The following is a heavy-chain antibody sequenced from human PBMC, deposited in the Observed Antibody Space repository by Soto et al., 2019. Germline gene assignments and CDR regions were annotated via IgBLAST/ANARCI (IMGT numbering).Heavy chain of an antibody. J-gene: IGHJ4*02. Sequence: EVQLLESGGGLVQPGGSLRLSCAASGFTFSTYAMNWVRQAAGKGLEWVSTISGSGGNTYYADSVKGRFTISRDNSKNTLFLQMNSLRAEDTALYYCAKSHTGIHIDNEYWGRGTLVTVSS. CDR3: AKSHTGIHIDNEY. CDR2: ISGSGGNT. D-gene: IGHD2-2*02. V-gene: IGHV3-23*01. CDR1: GFTFSTYA.